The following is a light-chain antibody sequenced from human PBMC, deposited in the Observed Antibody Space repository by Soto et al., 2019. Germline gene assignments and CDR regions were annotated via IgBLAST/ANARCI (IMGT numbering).Light chain of an antibody. CDR3: QSYDSSLSGYVV. CDR2: GNS. V-gene: IGLV1-40*01. CDR1: SSKIGAGYD. J-gene: IGLJ2*01. Sequence: QSVLTQPPSVSGAPGQRVTISCTGSSSKIGAGYDVHWYQQLPGTAPKLLIYGNSNRPSGVPDRFSGSNSGTAASLAITGLQAEDEADYHCQSYDSSLSGYVVFGGGTKLTVL.